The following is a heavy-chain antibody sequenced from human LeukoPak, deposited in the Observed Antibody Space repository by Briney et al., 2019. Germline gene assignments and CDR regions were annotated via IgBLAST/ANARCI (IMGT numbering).Heavy chain of an antibody. J-gene: IGHJ4*02. Sequence: AETLCLTCTVSGGSISDYYWSWIRQPPGKGLEWIGYFSNGGSNHYNPSLKGRVTMSVDTSKNQFSLKLSSVTAADTAVYYCARGSNWGDYWGQGTRVTPSS. CDR1: GGSISDYY. CDR3: ARGSNWGDY. CDR2: FSNGGSN. D-gene: IGHD7-27*01. V-gene: IGHV4-59*12.